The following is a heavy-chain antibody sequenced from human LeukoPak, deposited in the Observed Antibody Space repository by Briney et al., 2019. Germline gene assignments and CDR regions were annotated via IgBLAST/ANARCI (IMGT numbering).Heavy chain of an antibody. D-gene: IGHD2-21*02. CDR2: INPNSGGA. CDR1: GYTFTGYY. CDR3: ARGHCGGDCYPFDY. V-gene: IGHV1-2*07. J-gene: IGHJ4*02. Sequence: ASVKVSCKASGYTFTGYYMHWVRQAPGQGLEGMGWINPNSGGANYAHKLQGRVTMTRDTSISAAYMELSRLRSDDTAVYYCARGHCGGDCYPFDYWGQGTLVTV.